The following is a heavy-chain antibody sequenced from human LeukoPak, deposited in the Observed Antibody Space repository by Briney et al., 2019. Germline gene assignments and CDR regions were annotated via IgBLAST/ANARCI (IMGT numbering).Heavy chain of an antibody. CDR2: FDPEDGET. CDR3: ARTDTSYHTSPSDY. CDR1: GYTLTELS. Sequence: ASVKVSCKVSGYTLTELSMHWVRQAPGKGLEWMGGFDPEDGETIYAQKFQGRVTMTEDTSTDTAYMELSSLRSEDTAVYYCARTDTSYHTSPSDYWGQGTLVTVSS. J-gene: IGHJ4*02. D-gene: IGHD1-14*01. V-gene: IGHV1-24*01.